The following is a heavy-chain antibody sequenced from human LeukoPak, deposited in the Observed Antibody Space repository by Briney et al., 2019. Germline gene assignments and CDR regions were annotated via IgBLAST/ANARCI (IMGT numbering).Heavy chain of an antibody. CDR3: ARGHTAIAVGEY. V-gene: IGHV4-39*07. J-gene: IGHJ4*02. CDR2: IYYSGST. D-gene: IGHD2-21*01. CDR1: VGSISSSSYY. Sequence: TSETLSLTCTVSVGSISSSSYYWGWIRQPPGKGLEWIGSIYYSGSTYYNPSLKGRVTISVDTSKNQFSLKLSSVTAADPAVYYCARGHTAIAVGEYCGPGNLVTVSS.